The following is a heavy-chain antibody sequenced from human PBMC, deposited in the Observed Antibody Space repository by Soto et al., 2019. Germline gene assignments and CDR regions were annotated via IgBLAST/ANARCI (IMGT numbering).Heavy chain of an antibody. CDR1: GGSFIGYY. D-gene: IGHD3-3*01. CDR3: ASSLRYYDFWSGPFDYYYYGMDV. J-gene: IGHJ6*02. V-gene: IGHV4-34*01. Sequence: SETLSLTCAVYGGSFIGYYWSWILQPPGKGLEWIGEINHSGSTNYNPSLKSRVTISVDTSKNQFSLKLSSVTAADTAVYYCASSLRYYDFWSGPFDYYYYGMDVWGQGTTVT. CDR2: INHSGST.